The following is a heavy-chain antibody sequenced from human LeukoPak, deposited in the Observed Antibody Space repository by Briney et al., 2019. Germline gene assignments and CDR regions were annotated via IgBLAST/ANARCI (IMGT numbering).Heavy chain of an antibody. CDR3: AGAFAGYCSSTSCPNYYYYYYMDV. CDR1: GGTFSSYA. Sequence: SVKVSCKASGGTFSSYAISWVRQAPGQGLEWMGGIIPIFGTANYAQKFQGRVTITADESTSTAYMELSSLGSEDTAVYYCAGAFAGYCSSTSCPNYYYYYYMDVWGKGTTVTVSS. J-gene: IGHJ6*03. CDR2: IIPIFGTA. V-gene: IGHV1-69*13. D-gene: IGHD2-2*01.